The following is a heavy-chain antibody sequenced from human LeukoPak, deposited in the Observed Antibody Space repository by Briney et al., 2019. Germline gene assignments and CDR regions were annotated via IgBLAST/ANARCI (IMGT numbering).Heavy chain of an antibody. J-gene: IGHJ4*02. Sequence: GGSLRLSCAASGFTFSSYAMSWVRQAPGKGLEWVSAINGSGGSTYYADSVKGRFTISRDNSKNTLYLQMNSLRAEDTAVYYCAKTEYYYDSSGYYSYWGQGTLVTVSS. V-gene: IGHV3-23*01. D-gene: IGHD3-22*01. CDR3: AKTEYYYDSSGYYSY. CDR2: INGSGGST. CDR1: GFTFSSYA.